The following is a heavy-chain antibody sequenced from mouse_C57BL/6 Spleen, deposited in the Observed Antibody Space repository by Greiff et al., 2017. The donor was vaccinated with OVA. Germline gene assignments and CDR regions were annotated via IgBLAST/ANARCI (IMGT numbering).Heavy chain of an antibody. CDR2: IYPGNSDT. CDR1: GYTFTSYW. J-gene: IGHJ1*03. D-gene: IGHD1-1*01. Sequence: DVQLQESGTVLARPGASVKMSCKTSGYTFTSYWMHWVKQRPGQGLEWIGAIYPGNSDTSYNQKFKGKAKLTAVPSASTAYMELSSLTNEDSAVYYCFCPPITTVVATDGYVDVWGTGTTVTVSS. CDR3: FCPPITTVVATDGYVDV. V-gene: IGHV1-5*01.